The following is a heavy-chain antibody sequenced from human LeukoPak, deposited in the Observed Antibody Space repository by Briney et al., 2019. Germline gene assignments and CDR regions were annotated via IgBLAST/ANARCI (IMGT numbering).Heavy chain of an antibody. D-gene: IGHD3-10*01. CDR1: GGSFSGYY. V-gene: IGHV4-34*01. Sequence: SETLSLTCAVYGGSFSGYYWSWIRQPPGKGLEWIGEINHSGSTNYNPSLKSRVTISVDTSKNQFSLKLSSVTAADTAVCYCARVQITMVRGVIGDAFDIWGQGTMVTVSS. CDR3: ARVQITMVRGVIGDAFDI. J-gene: IGHJ3*02. CDR2: INHSGST.